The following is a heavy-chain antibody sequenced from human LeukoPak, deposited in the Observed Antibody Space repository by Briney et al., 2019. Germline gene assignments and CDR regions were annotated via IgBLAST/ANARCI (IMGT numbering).Heavy chain of an antibody. CDR1: GFTFSSYA. Sequence: GGSLRLPCAASGFTFSSYAMHWVRQAPGKGLEWVAVISYDGSNKYYADSVKGRFTISRDNSKNTLYLQMNSLRAEDTAVYYCAKDGLRFLEWLSSYFDYWGQGTLVTVSS. CDR3: AKDGLRFLEWLSSYFDY. D-gene: IGHD3-3*01. V-gene: IGHV3-30-3*01. J-gene: IGHJ4*02. CDR2: ISYDGSNK.